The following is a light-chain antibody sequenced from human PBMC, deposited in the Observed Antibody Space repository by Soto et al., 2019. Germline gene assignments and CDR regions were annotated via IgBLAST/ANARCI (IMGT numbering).Light chain of an antibody. CDR1: QDIINY. Sequence: DIQMTQSPSSLSASVGDRVTITCQASQDIINYLNWYQHKPGKAPKLLIYEASSLETGVPSRFSGGGSGAHFTFTISSLQPEDFATYYCQQYVNLPLTFGGGTKVEVK. CDR3: QQYVNLPLT. V-gene: IGKV1-33*01. CDR2: EAS. J-gene: IGKJ4*01.